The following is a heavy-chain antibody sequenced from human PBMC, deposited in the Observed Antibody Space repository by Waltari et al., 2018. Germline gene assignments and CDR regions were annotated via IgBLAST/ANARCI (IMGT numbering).Heavy chain of an antibody. J-gene: IGHJ4*02. D-gene: IGHD3-3*01. CDR2: INAGTGNT. CDR1: GYTFTSYA. Sequence: QVQLVQSGAEVKKPGASVKVSCEASGYTFTSYAMHWVRPAPGQRLEWMGWINAGTGNTKYSQKFQGRVTITRDTSASTAFMELSSLRSEDTAVYYCARDGGAGYDFWSGYENWGQGTLVTVSS. CDR3: ARDGGAGYDFWSGYEN. V-gene: IGHV1-3*01.